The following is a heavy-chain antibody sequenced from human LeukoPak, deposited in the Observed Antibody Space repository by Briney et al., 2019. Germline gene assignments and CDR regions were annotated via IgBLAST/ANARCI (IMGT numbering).Heavy chain of an antibody. Sequence: SQTLSLTCVISGDSVSSNSAAWNWIRQSPSRGLEWLGRTYYRSKWYSYSAVSVKSRIIINPDTSKNQFSLQLNSVTPEDTAVYYCARGALTYGDWEGWGRGTLVTVSS. CDR1: GDSVSSNSAA. CDR2: TYYRSKWYS. V-gene: IGHV6-1*01. J-gene: IGHJ2*01. D-gene: IGHD4-17*01. CDR3: ARGALTYGDWEG.